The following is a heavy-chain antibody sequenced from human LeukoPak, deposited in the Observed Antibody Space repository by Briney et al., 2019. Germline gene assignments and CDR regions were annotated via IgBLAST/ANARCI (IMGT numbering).Heavy chain of an antibody. J-gene: IGHJ5*02. CDR3: ARHPALLLWFGESTGWFDP. CDR2: IYYSGST. Sequence: SETLSLTCTVSGGSISSSSYYWGWIRQPPGKGLKWIGSIYYSGSTYYNPSLKSRVTISVDTSKNQFSLKLSSVTAADTAVYYCARHPALLLWFGESTGWFDPWGQGTLVTVSS. D-gene: IGHD3-10*01. CDR1: GGSISSSSYY. V-gene: IGHV4-39*01.